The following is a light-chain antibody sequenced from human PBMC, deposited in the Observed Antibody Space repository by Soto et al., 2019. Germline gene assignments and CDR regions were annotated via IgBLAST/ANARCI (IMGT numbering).Light chain of an antibody. CDR2: EVR. Sequence: QSALTQPASVSGSPGQSITISCTGTSSDVGGYDYVSWYQQHPGKAPKLIIYEVRDRPSGVSNRFSGSKSGNTASLTVSGLQAEDEADYFCSSYTSSSTLVFGGGTQLTVL. CDR3: SSYTSSSTLV. J-gene: IGLJ3*02. CDR1: SSDVGGYDY. V-gene: IGLV2-14*01.